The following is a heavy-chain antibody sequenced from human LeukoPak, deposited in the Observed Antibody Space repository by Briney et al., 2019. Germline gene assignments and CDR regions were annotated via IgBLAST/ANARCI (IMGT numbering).Heavy chain of an antibody. D-gene: IGHD1-14*01. V-gene: IGHV4-59*01. CDR1: GGSISSYY. CDR3: ARVSRKRYYYYNYMDV. J-gene: IGHJ6*03. Sequence: SETLSLTCTVSGGSISSYYWSWIRQPPGKGLEWIGYIYYSGSTNYNPSLKSRVTISVDTSKNQFSLKLSSVTAADTAVYYCARVSRKRYYYYNYMDVWGKGTTVTVSS. CDR2: IYYSGST.